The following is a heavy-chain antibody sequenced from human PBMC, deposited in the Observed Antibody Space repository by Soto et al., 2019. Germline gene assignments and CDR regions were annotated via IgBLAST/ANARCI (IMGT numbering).Heavy chain of an antibody. J-gene: IGHJ5*02. CDR1: GASFGTNY. D-gene: IGHD3-10*01. Sequence: SETLSLTCTISGASFGTNYWSWIRQPPGKGLEWIGYTYHTGSKKYNPSLKRRATISVDTSKNQFPLTLTSAAAAATAVYYCATDSAGRGPFDPWGQGILVTVSS. CDR2: TYHTGSK. CDR3: ATDSAGRGPFDP. V-gene: IGHV4-59*13.